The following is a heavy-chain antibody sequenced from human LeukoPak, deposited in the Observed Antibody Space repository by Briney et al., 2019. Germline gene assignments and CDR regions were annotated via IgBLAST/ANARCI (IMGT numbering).Heavy chain of an antibody. CDR3: ARAYRSNWDFDY. Sequence: PGGSLRLSCTASGFTFSRYAMTWVRQAPGKGLEWVSAISDSGNDIYYADSVKGRFTISRDNSKNTLYLQMNSLRAEDSAVYYCARAYRSNWDFDYWGQGTLVTVSS. J-gene: IGHJ4*02. CDR2: ISDSGNDI. D-gene: IGHD6-13*01. V-gene: IGHV3-23*01. CDR1: GFTFSRYA.